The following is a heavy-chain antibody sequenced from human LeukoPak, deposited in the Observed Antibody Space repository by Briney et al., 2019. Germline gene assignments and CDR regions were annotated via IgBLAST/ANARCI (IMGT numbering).Heavy chain of an antibody. Sequence: ASVKVSCKVSGYTLTELSMHRVRQAPGKGLEWMGGFDPEDGETIYAQKFQGRVTMTEDTSTDTAYMELSSLRSEDTAVYYCATPGYYDFWSGLLGAFDIWGQGTMVTVSS. V-gene: IGHV1-24*01. D-gene: IGHD3-3*01. CDR3: ATPGYYDFWSGLLGAFDI. CDR2: FDPEDGET. J-gene: IGHJ3*02. CDR1: GYTLTELS.